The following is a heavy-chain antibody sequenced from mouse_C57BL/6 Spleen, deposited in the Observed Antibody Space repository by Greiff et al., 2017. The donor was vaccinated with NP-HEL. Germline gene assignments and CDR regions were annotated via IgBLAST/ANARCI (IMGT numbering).Heavy chain of an antibody. V-gene: IGHV1-64*01. D-gene: IGHD2-2*01. CDR2: IHPNSGST. Sequence: QVQLQQSGAELVKPGASVKLSCKASGYTFTSYWMHWVKQRPGQGLEWIGMIHPNSGSTNYNEKFKSKATLTVDKSSSTAYMQLSSLTSEDSAVYYCARWVSTMATTGFAYWGQGTLVTVSA. J-gene: IGHJ3*01. CDR1: GYTFTSYW. CDR3: ARWVSTMATTGFAY.